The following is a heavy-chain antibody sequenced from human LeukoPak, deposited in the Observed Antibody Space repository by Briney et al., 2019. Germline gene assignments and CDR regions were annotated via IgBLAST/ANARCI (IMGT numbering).Heavy chain of an antibody. CDR1: GYTFTSYG. CDR2: ISAYNGNT. V-gene: IGHV1-18*01. Sequence: ASVKVSCKASGYTFTSYGISWVRQAPGQGLEWMGWISAYNGNTNYAQKLQGRVTMTTDTSTSTAYMELRSLRSDDTAAYYCARAVQLERRHNWFDPWGQGTLVTVSS. CDR3: ARAVQLERRHNWFDP. D-gene: IGHD1-1*01. J-gene: IGHJ5*02.